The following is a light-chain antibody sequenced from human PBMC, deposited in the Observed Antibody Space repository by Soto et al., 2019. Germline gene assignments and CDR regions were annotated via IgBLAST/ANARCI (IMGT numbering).Light chain of an antibody. J-gene: IGKJ1*01. V-gene: IGKV3-20*01. CDR3: QQYGSSPPWT. Sequence: DIVLTQSPGTLSLSPGERATLSCRASQSVSSSYLAWYQQQPGQAPRLLIYDASSRATGIPDRFSGSGSGTDFTLTISRLEPEDFAVYYCQQYGSSPPWTFGQGTKVEV. CDR2: DAS. CDR1: QSVSSSY.